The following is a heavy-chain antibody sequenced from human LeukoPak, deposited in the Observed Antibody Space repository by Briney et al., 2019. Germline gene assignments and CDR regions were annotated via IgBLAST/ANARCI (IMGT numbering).Heavy chain of an antibody. D-gene: IGHD3-22*01. Sequence: PSETLSLTCTVSGGSISSSSYYWGWIRQPPGKGLEWIGSIYYSGSTYHNPSLKSRVTISVDTSKNQFSLKLSSVTAADTAVYYCASMGKYYYDSSGYYRRDYWGQGTLVTVSS. CDR3: ASMGKYYYDSSGYYRRDY. CDR2: IYYSGST. CDR1: GGSISSSSYY. V-gene: IGHV4-39*01. J-gene: IGHJ4*02.